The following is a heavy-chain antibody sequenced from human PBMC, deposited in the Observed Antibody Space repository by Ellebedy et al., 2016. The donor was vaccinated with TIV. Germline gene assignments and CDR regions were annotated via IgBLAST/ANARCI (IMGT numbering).Heavy chain of an antibody. CDR1: GGSISSYY. Sequence: SETLSLXCTVSGGSISSYYWNWIRQSPGKGLEWIGHIYYSGSSKYNPSLKSRVTISVDTSKNQFSLKLTSVTAADTAVYYCARDEYGAPSFDYWGQGTLITVSS. CDR2: IYYSGSS. V-gene: IGHV4-59*01. J-gene: IGHJ4*02. CDR3: ARDEYGAPSFDY. D-gene: IGHD4-17*01.